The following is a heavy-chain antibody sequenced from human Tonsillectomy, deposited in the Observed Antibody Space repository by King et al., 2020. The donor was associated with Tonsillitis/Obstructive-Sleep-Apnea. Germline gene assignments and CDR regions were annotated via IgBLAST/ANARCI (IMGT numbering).Heavy chain of an antibody. Sequence: QLVQSGGGLVKPGGSLRLSCAASGFTFSSYSMNWVRQAPGKGLEWVSSISSSSSYIYYADSVKGRFTISRDNAKNSLYLQMNSLRAEDTAVYYCAREGYSYGYYYYMDVWGKGTTVTVSS. CDR2: ISSSSSYI. V-gene: IGHV3-21*01. D-gene: IGHD5-18*01. CDR3: AREGYSYGYYYYMDV. CDR1: GFTFSSYS. J-gene: IGHJ6*03.